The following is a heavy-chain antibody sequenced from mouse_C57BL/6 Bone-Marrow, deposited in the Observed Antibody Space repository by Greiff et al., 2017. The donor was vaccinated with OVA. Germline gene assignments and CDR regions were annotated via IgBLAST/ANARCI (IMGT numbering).Heavy chain of an antibody. J-gene: IGHJ1*03. CDR2: IDPSDSYT. V-gene: IGHV1-50*01. CDR1: GYTFTSYW. D-gene: IGHD2-4*01. Sequence: QVQLQQPGAELVKPGASVKLSCKASGYTFTSYWMQWVKPRPGQGLAWIGEIDPSDSYTNYNQKFKGKATLTVDTSSSTAYMQLSSLTSEDSAVYYCAREGDYDGDWYFDVWGTGTTVTVSS. CDR3: AREGDYDGDWYFDV.